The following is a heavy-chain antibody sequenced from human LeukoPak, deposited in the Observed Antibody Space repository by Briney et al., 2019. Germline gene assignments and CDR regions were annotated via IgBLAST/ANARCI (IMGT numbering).Heavy chain of an antibody. CDR1: GFSFSSYG. V-gene: IGHV3-53*01. CDR2: IYSGGST. J-gene: IGHJ4*02. Sequence: PGGSLRLSCAASGFSFSSYGMHWVRQAPGKGLEWVSVIYSGGSTYYADSVKGRFTISRDNSKNTLYLQMNSLRAEDTAVYYCARDDILTPKGYWGQGTLVTVSS. D-gene: IGHD2-15*01. CDR3: ARDDILTPKGY.